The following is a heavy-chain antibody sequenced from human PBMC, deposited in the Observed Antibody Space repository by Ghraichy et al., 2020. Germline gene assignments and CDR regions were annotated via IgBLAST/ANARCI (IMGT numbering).Heavy chain of an antibody. Sequence: ASVKVSCKASGYTFTSYGISWVRQAPGQGLEWMGWISAYNGNTNYAQKLQGRVTMTTDTSTSTAYMELRSLRSDDTAVYYCARDRIGDDVSDFDYWGQGTLVTVSS. CDR3: ARDRIGDDVSDFDY. V-gene: IGHV1-18*01. CDR2: ISAYNGNT. D-gene: IGHD3-10*01. J-gene: IGHJ4*02. CDR1: GYTFTSYG.